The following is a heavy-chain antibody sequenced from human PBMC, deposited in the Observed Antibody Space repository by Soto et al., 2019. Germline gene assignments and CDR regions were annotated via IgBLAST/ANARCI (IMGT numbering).Heavy chain of an antibody. CDR3: ARGSRYSYGYDVHYYYYMDV. J-gene: IGHJ6*03. CDR2: IYYTGST. D-gene: IGHD5-18*01. CDR1: GGSISSYY. V-gene: IGHV4-59*01. Sequence: QVQLLESGPGLVKPSETLSLTCTVSGGSISSYYWSWIRQPPGKGLEWIGYIYYTGSTNYNPSLKSRVTISVDTSKNQCSLKLSSVTAADTAVYYCARGSRYSYGYDVHYYYYMDVWGKGTTVTVSS.